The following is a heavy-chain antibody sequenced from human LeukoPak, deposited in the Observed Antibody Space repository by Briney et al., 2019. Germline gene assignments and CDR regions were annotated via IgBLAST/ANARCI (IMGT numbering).Heavy chain of an antibody. CDR2: IYYSGST. Sequence: SETLSLTCTVSGGSISSGGYYWSWIRQPPGKGLEWIGSIYYSGSTYYNPSLKSRVTISVDTSKNQFSLKLSSVTAADTAVYYCARGPPAKPGTGYYYGMDVWGQGTTVTVSS. D-gene: IGHD2-2*01. J-gene: IGHJ6*02. V-gene: IGHV4-39*01. CDR1: GGSISSGGYY. CDR3: ARGPPAKPGTGYYYGMDV.